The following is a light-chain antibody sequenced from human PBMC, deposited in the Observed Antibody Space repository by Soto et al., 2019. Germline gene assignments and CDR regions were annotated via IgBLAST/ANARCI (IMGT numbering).Light chain of an antibody. CDR1: QSVSSSY. V-gene: IGKV3-20*01. CDR2: GAS. Sequence: EIVMTQSPATLSLSPGERATLSCRASQSVSSSYLAWYQQKPGQATRLIIYGASIRASVIPDRFSGSGSGTDFTLTISRLQPEDFAVYFCQKYNSAPRTFGQGTKLEIK. CDR3: QKYNSAPRT. J-gene: IGKJ2*01.